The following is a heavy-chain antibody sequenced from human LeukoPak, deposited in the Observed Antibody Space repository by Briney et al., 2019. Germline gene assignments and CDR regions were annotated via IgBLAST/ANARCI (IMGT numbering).Heavy chain of an antibody. Sequence: GGSLRLSCEASGFTFSNAWMSWVRQAPGKGLEWVSTIYSGGTTYYADSVMGRFTISRHNSRNTLYLQMNSLRAEDTAVYYCARVDTVMAYYFDLWGQGTLVTVSS. CDR2: IYSGGTT. CDR1: GFTFSNAW. J-gene: IGHJ4*02. D-gene: IGHD5-18*01. V-gene: IGHV3-53*04. CDR3: ARVDTVMAYYFDL.